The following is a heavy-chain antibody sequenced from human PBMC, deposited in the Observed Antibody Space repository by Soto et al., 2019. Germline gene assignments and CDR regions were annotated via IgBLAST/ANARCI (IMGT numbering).Heavy chain of an antibody. Sequence: QVQLVQSGAEVKKPGASVKVSCKASGYTFTSYYMHWVRQAPGQGLEWMGIINPSGGSTSYAQKFQRRVTMTRDTSTSTVYMELSSLRSEDTAVYYCAGGSWGRDAFDIWGQGTMVTVSS. CDR2: INPSGGST. CDR1: GYTFTSYY. D-gene: IGHD2-15*01. CDR3: AGGSWGRDAFDI. J-gene: IGHJ3*02. V-gene: IGHV1-46*03.